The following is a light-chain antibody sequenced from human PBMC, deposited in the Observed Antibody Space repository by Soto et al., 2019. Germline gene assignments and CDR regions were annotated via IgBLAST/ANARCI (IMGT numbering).Light chain of an antibody. V-gene: IGKV3-15*01. CDR2: GAS. Sequence: ETVMTQSPATLSVSPGERATLSCRASEGVRSELAWSQHNPGQAPSPLIYGASTRPTGIPAKISGGGSGTEFTLTISSLQPEDSEVYFGKQYINWPPTFGRGTKVE. CDR3: KQYINWPPT. J-gene: IGKJ1*01. CDR1: EGVRSE.